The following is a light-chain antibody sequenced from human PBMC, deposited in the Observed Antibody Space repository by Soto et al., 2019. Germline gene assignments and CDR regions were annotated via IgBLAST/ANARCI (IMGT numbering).Light chain of an antibody. V-gene: IGKV3-20*01. Sequence: EIVFTQSPGTLSFSPGERATLSCRASQSVSSSYLAWYQQKPGQAPRLLIYGASSRATGIPDRFSGSGSGTDFTLTISRLEPEDFAVYYCQQYGSSLSLTFGGGTKVDIK. CDR3: QQYGSSLSLT. CDR1: QSVSSSY. CDR2: GAS. J-gene: IGKJ4*01.